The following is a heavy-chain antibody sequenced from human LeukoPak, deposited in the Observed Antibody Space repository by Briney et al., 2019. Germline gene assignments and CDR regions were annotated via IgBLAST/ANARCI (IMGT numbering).Heavy chain of an antibody. Sequence: GGSLRHSCVHSGLPIGDFAMHWVRQAPGEGLEWVSLISGDGVSTFYADSVNGRFSISRDNSKNSLSLEMSSLRTEDTAMYYCARETGKFDYWGQGTLVAVSS. V-gene: IGHV3-43*02. CDR3: ARETGKFDY. CDR1: GLPIGDFA. J-gene: IGHJ4*02. CDR2: ISGDGVST.